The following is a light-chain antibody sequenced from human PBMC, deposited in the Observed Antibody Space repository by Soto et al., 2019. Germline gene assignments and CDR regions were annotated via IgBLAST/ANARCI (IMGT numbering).Light chain of an antibody. Sequence: DIQMTQTPSSLSASVGDRGTITCRASQGISNYVAWYQQKPGRVPNLLIYGTSPLQTGVQSRFSGSGSGTDFTLTISSLQPEDVATYYSQKYNSAPFTFGPGTKVHIK. J-gene: IGKJ3*01. V-gene: IGKV1-27*01. CDR1: QGISNY. CDR3: QKYNSAPFT. CDR2: GTS.